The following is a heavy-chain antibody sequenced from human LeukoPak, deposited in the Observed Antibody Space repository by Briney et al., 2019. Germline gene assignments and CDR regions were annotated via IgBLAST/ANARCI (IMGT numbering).Heavy chain of an antibody. CDR1: KGSISSFY. CDR3: ARGYGRYFDY. Sequence: ASETLSLTCTVSKGSISSFYWTWIRQPPGKGLEWIGYIYYTGTTDYNPSLKSRVTISVDTSKNQFSLKLSSVTAADTAVYYCARGYGRYFDYWGQGTLVTVSS. CDR2: IYYTGTT. J-gene: IGHJ4*02. D-gene: IGHD5-18*01. V-gene: IGHV4-59*01.